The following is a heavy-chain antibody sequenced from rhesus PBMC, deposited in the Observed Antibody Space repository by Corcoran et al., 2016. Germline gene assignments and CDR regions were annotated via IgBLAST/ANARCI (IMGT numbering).Heavy chain of an antibody. V-gene: IGHV4-143*01. CDR2: IYGNSATT. CDR3: LRGPYTSPFDY. J-gene: IGHJ4*01. D-gene: IGHD6-13*01. CDR1: GGSLIGFYY. Sequence: QVQLQESGPGLVKPSESLSLPCTVSGGSLIGFYYWSWIRQPPGKGLEWSGGIYGNSATTYYNPSLKSRVTISKDASKNQVSLRLTSVTAADTAVYYCLRGPYTSPFDYWGQGVLVTVSS.